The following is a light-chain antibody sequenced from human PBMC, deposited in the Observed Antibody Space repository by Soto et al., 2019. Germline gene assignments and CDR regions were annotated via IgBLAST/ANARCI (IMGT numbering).Light chain of an antibody. J-gene: IGKJ3*01. CDR2: GAS. Sequence: EIVLTQSPGTLSLSPGERATLSCRASQSVSSTYVAWYQQKSGQAPRLLIYGASSRATGIPDRFSGSGSGTDFTLTISRLEPEDFAIYYCQQRSNWPPITFGPGTKVDIK. V-gene: IGKV3D-20*02. CDR1: QSVSSTY. CDR3: QQRSNWPPIT.